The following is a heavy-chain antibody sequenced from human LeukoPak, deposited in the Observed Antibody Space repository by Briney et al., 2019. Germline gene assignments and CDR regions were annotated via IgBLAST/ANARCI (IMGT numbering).Heavy chain of an antibody. CDR2: IYYSGST. J-gene: IGHJ4*02. CDR1: GGSISSGVYY. D-gene: IGHD4-17*01. Sequence: SQTLSLTRTVSGGSISSGVYYWSWIRQHPGKGLEWIGYIYYSGSTYYNPSLKSRVTISVDTSKNQFSLKLSSVTAADTAVYCCAGDRDYGGAGFDYWGQRTLVTVSS. CDR3: AGDRDYGGAGFDY. V-gene: IGHV4-31*03.